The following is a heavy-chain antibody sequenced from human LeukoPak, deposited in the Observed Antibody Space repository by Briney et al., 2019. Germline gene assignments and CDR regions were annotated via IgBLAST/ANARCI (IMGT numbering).Heavy chain of an antibody. V-gene: IGHV1-18*01. CDR2: ISAYNGNT. CDR3: ARANPIVGAIPFDY. Sequence: ASVKVSCKASGYTFTSYGISWVRQAPGQGLEWMGWISAYNGNTNYAQKLQGRVTMTTDTSTSTAYMELRSLRSDDTAVYYCARANPIVGAIPFDYWGQGTLVTVTS. CDR1: GYTFTSYG. D-gene: IGHD1-26*01. J-gene: IGHJ4*02.